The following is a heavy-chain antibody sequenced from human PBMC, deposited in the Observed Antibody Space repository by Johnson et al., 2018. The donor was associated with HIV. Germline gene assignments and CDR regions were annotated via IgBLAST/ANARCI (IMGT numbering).Heavy chain of an antibody. V-gene: IGHV3-30*02. CDR3: AREDQNWNYDHAFDI. Sequence: QVQLVESGGGLVKPGGSLRLSCAASGFTFDDYGMSWVRQAPGKGLEWVAFIQYDGSNKYYADSVKGRFTISRDNSKNTLYLQMNSLRAEDTAVYYCAREDQNWNYDHAFDIWGQGTMVTVSS. D-gene: IGHD1-7*01. CDR2: IQYDGSNK. CDR1: GFTFDDYG. J-gene: IGHJ3*02.